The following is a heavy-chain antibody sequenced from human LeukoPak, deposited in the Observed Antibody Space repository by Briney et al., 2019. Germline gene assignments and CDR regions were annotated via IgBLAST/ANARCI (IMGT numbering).Heavy chain of an antibody. Sequence: ASVKVSCKASGYTFTGYYMHWVRQAPGQGLEWMGWISAYNGNTNYAQKLQGRVTMTTDTSTSTAYMELRSLRSDDTAVYYCARYPPYQYGAQDWGQGTLVTVSP. CDR2: ISAYNGNT. CDR3: ARYPPYQYGAQD. J-gene: IGHJ4*02. V-gene: IGHV1-18*04. CDR1: GYTFTGYY. D-gene: IGHD4-17*01.